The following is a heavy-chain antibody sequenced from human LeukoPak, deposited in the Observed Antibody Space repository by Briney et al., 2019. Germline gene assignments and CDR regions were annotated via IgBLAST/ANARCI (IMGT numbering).Heavy chain of an antibody. D-gene: IGHD1-26*01. Sequence: SETLSLTCTVSGGSISSSSYYWGWIRQPPGKGLEWIGSIYYGGSTYYNLSLKGRLTISVDTSKNQFSLKLSSVTAADTAVYYCARTGWVGATTNWFDPWGQGTLVTVSS. CDR3: ARTGWVGATTNWFDP. CDR2: IYYGGST. V-gene: IGHV4-39*01. CDR1: GGSISSSSYY. J-gene: IGHJ5*02.